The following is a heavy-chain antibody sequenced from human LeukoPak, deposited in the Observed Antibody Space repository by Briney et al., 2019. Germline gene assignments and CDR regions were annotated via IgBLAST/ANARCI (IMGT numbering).Heavy chain of an antibody. Sequence: PGGSLRLSCAASGFTFSSYWMHWVRQAPGKGLVWVSRINSDGSSTSYADSVKGRFTISRDNSKNTLYLQMNSLRAEDTAVYYCAKDRFLVGATSFDYWGQGTLVTVSS. V-gene: IGHV3-74*01. CDR2: INSDGSST. CDR1: GFTFSSYW. J-gene: IGHJ4*02. CDR3: AKDRFLVGATSFDY. D-gene: IGHD1-26*01.